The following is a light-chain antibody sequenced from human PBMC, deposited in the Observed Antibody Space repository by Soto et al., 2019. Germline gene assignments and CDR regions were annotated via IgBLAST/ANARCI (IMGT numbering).Light chain of an antibody. CDR1: SSDVGGYNH. V-gene: IGLV2-14*03. Sequence: QSALTQPASVSGSPGQSITISCTGTSSDVGGYNHVSWYQHHPGKVPKLMIRDVSNRPSGVSNRFSGSKSGNTASLTISGLQTEDEADYYCSSYTSSSTVVFGGGTKVTVL. CDR3: SSYTSSSTVV. CDR2: DVS. J-gene: IGLJ2*01.